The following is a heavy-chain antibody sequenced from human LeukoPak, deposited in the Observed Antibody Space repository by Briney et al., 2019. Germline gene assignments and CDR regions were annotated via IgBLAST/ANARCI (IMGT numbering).Heavy chain of an antibody. CDR1: GFSFNYYD. D-gene: IGHD5-12*01. Sequence: KTGGSLRLSCAGSGFSFNYYDMNWVRQAPGKGLEWVSSISPKSDFIYYSDSVRGRFTISRDNSKKTLYLQMNSLRAEDTAVYYCTTIRPGYWGQGTLVTVSP. CDR3: TTIRPGY. J-gene: IGHJ4*02. CDR2: ISPKSDFI. V-gene: IGHV3-21*01.